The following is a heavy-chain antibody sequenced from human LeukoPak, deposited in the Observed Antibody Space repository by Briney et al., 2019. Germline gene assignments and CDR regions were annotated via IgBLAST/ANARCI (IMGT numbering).Heavy chain of an antibody. V-gene: IGHV4-39*01. CDR2: INYSGRT. CDR3: AKYEGGTMFAY. CDR1: GGSMISSHY. D-gene: IGHD1-26*01. Sequence: SETLSLTCTVSGGSMISSHYWGWIRQPPGKGLEWIGSINYSGRTDYNPSLKSRVTISRDTSKNQFSLKLSSVTAADSAVYYCAKYEGGTMFAYWGQGTLVIVSS. J-gene: IGHJ4*02.